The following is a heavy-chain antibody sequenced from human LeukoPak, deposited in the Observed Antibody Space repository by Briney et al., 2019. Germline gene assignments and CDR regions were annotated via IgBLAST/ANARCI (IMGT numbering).Heavy chain of an antibody. CDR1: GGSISSGSYY. J-gene: IGHJ4*02. V-gene: IGHV4-61*02. D-gene: IGHD1-1*01. CDR2: IYTSGST. CDR3: AREGGTYNDY. Sequence: SQTLSLTCTVSGGSISSGSYYWSWIRQPAGKGLEWIGRIYTSGSTNYNPSLKSRVTMSVDTSKNQFSLKLCSVTAADTAVYYCAREGGTYNDYWGQGTLVTVSS.